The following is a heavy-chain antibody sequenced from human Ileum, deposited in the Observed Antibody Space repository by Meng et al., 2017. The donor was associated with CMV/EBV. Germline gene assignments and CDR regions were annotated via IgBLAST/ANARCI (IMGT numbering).Heavy chain of an antibody. D-gene: IGHD1-1*01. CDR2: ICGSGDLT. CDR3: VKTTRSTYS. CDR1: GFAFSSNV. Sequence: GGSLRLSCAASGFAFSSNVMNWVRRAPGKGLEWVSSICGSGDLTWYADSVRGRFTISRDNSKNTVFLHMNSLRADDTAVYFCVKTTRSTYSWGQGTLVTVSS. V-gene: IGHV3-23*01. J-gene: IGHJ4*02.